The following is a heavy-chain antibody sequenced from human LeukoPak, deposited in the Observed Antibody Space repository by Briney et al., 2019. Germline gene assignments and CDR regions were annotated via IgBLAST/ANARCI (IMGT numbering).Heavy chain of an antibody. D-gene: IGHD3-9*01. Sequence: GGSLRLSCAASGFTFSSYAMSWVRQAPGKGLEWVSAISGSGGSTYYADSVKGRFTISRDNSKNTLYLQMNSLRAEDTAVYYCVKAERVYYDILTGYYSPEYWGQGTLVTVSS. CDR3: VKAERVYYDILTGYYSPEY. CDR2: ISGSGGST. J-gene: IGHJ4*02. CDR1: GFTFSSYA. V-gene: IGHV3-23*01.